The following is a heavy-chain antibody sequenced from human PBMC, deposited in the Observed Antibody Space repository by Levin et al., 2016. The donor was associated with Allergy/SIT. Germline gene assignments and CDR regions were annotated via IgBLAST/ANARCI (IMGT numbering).Heavy chain of an antibody. V-gene: IGHV3-66*01. CDR2: IYTGGST. J-gene: IGHJ4*02. Sequence: WIRQPPGKGLEWVSGIYTGGSTYYADSVKGRFAISRDISNNTVYLKIDSLRVEDTAVYYCAGRTDRYNWRQSGYWGRGTLVTVSS. D-gene: IGHD1-20*01. CDR3: AGRTDRYNWRQSGY.